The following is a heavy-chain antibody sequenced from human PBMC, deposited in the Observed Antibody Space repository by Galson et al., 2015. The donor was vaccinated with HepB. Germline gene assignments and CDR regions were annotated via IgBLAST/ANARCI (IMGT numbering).Heavy chain of an antibody. CDR1: GYIFTNNW. V-gene: IGHV5-10-1*01. CDR3: ARGRGWYDP. Sequence: QSGAEVKKPGESLRISCKGSGYIFTNNWITWVRHMPGKGLEWMGRINPSDSYIDYSPSFQGHVTISVDKSINTAYLQWNSLKASDTAMYYCARGRGWYDPWGQGTLVTVSS. D-gene: IGHD3-10*01. CDR2: INPSDSYI. J-gene: IGHJ5*02.